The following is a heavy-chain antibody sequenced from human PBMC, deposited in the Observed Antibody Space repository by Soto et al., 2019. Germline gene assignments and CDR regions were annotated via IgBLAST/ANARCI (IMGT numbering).Heavy chain of an antibody. J-gene: IGHJ4*02. CDR2: IYHSVST. D-gene: IGHD3-9*01. CDR3: ARGHAIFY. V-gene: IGHV4-30-2*01. CDR1: GGSISSGGYS. Sequence: QLQLQESGSKLVKPSQTLSLTCAVSGGSISSGGYSWSWIRQPPGKGLEWIGYIYHSVSTYYNPSLKIRVTISVDRPKNQFSLKLSSVTAADTAVYYCARGHAIFYWGQGTRVTVSS.